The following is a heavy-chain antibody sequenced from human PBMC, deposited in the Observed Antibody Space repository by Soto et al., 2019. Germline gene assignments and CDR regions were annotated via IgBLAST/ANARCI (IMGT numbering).Heavy chain of an antibody. CDR3: ARSWNCISTSCYYYGMDV. CDR1: GFTFSSYA. D-gene: IGHD2-2*01. Sequence: PGGSLRLSCAASGFTFSSYAMHWVRQAPGKGLEWVAVISYDGSNRYYADSVKGRFTISRDNSKNTLYLQMNSLRAEDTAVYYCARSWNCISTSCYYYGMDVWGQGTTVTVSS. CDR2: ISYDGSNR. V-gene: IGHV3-30-3*01. J-gene: IGHJ6*02.